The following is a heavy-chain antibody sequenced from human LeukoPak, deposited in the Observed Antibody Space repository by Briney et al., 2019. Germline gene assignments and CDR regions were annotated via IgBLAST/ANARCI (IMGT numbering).Heavy chain of an antibody. CDR1: GFTFDDYA. CDR3: AEGEIAAAGYYFDY. J-gene: IGHJ4*02. V-gene: IGHV3-43*02. CDR2: ISGDGGST. D-gene: IGHD6-13*01. Sequence: GGSLRLSCAASGFTFDDYAMHWVRQAPGKGLEWVSLISGDGGSTYYADSVKGRFTISRDNSKNSLYLQMNSLRTEDTALYYCAEGEIAAAGYYFDYWGQGTLVTVSS.